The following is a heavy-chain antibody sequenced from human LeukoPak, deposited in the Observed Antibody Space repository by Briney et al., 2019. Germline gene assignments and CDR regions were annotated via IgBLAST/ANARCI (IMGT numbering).Heavy chain of an antibody. D-gene: IGHD3-22*01. Sequence: GGSLRLSCSASGFSVSSNYMSWVRQAPGKGLEWVSVIYSGGSTYYADSVKGRFTISRDNFKNTLYLQMNSLRAEDTAVYYCARDRYYDSSGIYYTDAWGKGTTVTIYS. CDR3: ARDRYYDSSGIYYTDA. CDR2: IYSGGST. J-gene: IGHJ6*04. V-gene: IGHV3-66*01. CDR1: GFSVSSNY.